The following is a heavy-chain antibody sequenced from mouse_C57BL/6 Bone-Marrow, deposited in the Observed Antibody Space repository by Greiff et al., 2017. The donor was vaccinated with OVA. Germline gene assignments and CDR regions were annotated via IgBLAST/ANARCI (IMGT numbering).Heavy chain of an antibody. CDR3: ARAVVRTYYAMDY. CDR1: GFSLTSYG. J-gene: IGHJ4*01. CDR2: IWSGGST. V-gene: IGHV2-2*01. D-gene: IGHD1-1*01. Sequence: VHLVESGPGLVQPSQSLSITCTVSGFSLTSYGVHWVRQSPGKGLEWLGVIWSGGSTDYNAAFISRLSISKDNSKSQVFFKMNSLQADDTAIYYCARAVVRTYYAMDYWGQGTSVTVSS.